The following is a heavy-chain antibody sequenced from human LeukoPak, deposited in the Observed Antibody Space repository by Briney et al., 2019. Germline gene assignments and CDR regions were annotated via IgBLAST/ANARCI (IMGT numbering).Heavy chain of an antibody. V-gene: IGHV1-46*01. J-gene: IGHJ4*02. Sequence: ASVKVSCKASGYTFTSYYMHWVRQAPGQGLEWMGIINPSGGSTSYAQKFQGRVTMTRDTSISTAYMELSRLRSDDTAVYYCARVFGRQLPDYWGQGTLVSVSS. CDR2: INPSGGST. CDR1: GYTFTSYY. CDR3: ARVFGRQLPDY. D-gene: IGHD1-26*01.